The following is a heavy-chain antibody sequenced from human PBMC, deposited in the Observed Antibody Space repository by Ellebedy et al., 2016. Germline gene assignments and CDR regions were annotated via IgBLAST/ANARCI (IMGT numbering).Heavy chain of an antibody. D-gene: IGHD2-15*01. CDR2: IYYSGST. V-gene: IGHV4-61*01. CDR3: ARETRCSGGSCYYYYYYGMDV. CDR1: GGSVSSGSYY. Sequence: SETLSLXCTVSGGSVSSGSYYWSWIRQPPGKGLEWIGYIYYSGSTNYNPSLKSRVTISVDTSKNQFSLKLSSVTAADTAVYYCARETRCSGGSCYYYYYYGMDVWGQGTTVTVSS. J-gene: IGHJ6*02.